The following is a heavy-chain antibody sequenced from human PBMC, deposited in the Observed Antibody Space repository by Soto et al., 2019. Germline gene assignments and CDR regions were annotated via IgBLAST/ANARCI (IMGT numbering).Heavy chain of an antibody. D-gene: IGHD3-3*01. J-gene: IGHJ4*02. CDR3: ARDKRDLRFLEWSYYFDY. CDR1: GGSISSGGYY. CDR2: IYYSGST. Sequence: PSETLSLTCTVSGGSISSGGYYWSWIRQHPGKGLEWIGYIYYSGSTYYKPSLKSRVTISVDTSKNQFSLKLSSVTAADTAVYYCARDKRDLRFLEWSYYFDYWGQGTLVTVSS. V-gene: IGHV4-31*03.